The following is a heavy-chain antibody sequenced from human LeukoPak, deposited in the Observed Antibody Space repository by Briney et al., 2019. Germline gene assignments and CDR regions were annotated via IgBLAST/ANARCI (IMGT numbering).Heavy chain of an antibody. J-gene: IGHJ4*02. D-gene: IGHD3-9*01. CDR1: VFTFSNYA. Sequence: GGSLRLSCAASVFTFSNYAMSWVRQAPGKGLEWVSAVSGRDDSTYYADSVKGRFTISRDNSKNTLYLQMNSLRAEDTAVYYCAKWGDYDILTGYYDSDYWGQGTLVTVSS. CDR2: VSGRDDST. CDR3: AKWGDYDILTGYYDSDY. V-gene: IGHV3-23*01.